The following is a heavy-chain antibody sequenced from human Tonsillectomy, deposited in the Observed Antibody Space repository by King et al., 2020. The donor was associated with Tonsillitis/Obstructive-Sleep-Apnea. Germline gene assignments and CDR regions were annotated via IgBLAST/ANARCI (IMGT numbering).Heavy chain of an antibody. CDR2: ISLDGSNK. V-gene: IGHV3-30*18. D-gene: IGHD4-11*01. J-gene: IGHJ5*02. Sequence: VQLVESGGGVVQPGRSLRLSCAASVFPFSRYAMHWVPMAPGKGLEWVAVISLDGSNKYYADSVKGRFTISRDNSKNTQYMQMNSLRGEDTAVYYCAKELEEGGQGLTTDWFDPWGQGTLVTVSS. CDR1: VFPFSRYA. CDR3: AKELEEGGQGLTTDWFDP.